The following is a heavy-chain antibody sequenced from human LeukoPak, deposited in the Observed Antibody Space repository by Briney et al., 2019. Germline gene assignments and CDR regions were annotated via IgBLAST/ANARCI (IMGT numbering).Heavy chain of an antibody. Sequence: GSSVKVSCKASGGTFSSYAISWVRQAPGQGLEWMGWMNPNSGNTGYAQKFQGRVTTTRNTSISTAYMELSSLRSEDTAVYYCARGSEIPWDYGMDVWGQGTTVTVSS. D-gene: IGHD2-21*01. J-gene: IGHJ6*02. CDR3: ARGSEIPWDYGMDV. V-gene: IGHV1-8*02. CDR1: GGTFSSYA. CDR2: MNPNSGNT.